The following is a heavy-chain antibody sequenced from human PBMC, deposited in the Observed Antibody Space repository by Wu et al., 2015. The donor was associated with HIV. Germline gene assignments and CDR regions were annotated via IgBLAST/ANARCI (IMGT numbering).Heavy chain of an antibody. V-gene: IGHV1-24*01. CDR1: GYTLSELA. D-gene: IGHD3-10*01. CDR3: ATSTFGDYYYYMDV. CDR2: FDPEEGET. Sequence: QVQLVQSGAEVKKPGASVKVSCKVSGYTLSELAIHWVRQAPGKGLEWMGGFDPEEGETIYGQNFQGRVTLTEDTSTDTAYMELSSLTSEDTAVYYCATSTFGDYYYYMDVWGKGSTVTVSS. J-gene: IGHJ6*03.